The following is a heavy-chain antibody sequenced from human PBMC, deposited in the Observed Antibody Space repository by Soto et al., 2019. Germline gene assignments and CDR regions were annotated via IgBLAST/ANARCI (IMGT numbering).Heavy chain of an antibody. D-gene: IGHD3-16*02. Sequence: SETLSLTCTVSGGSISSYYWNWIRRSPGKGLEWIGYTSYSGNTNYSPSLQSRVTLSLDASKKQFSLRLTSVTAADTAVYYCARGGIMITFGGVIGGSYYYYGMDVWGQGTTVTVSS. J-gene: IGHJ6*02. V-gene: IGHV4-59*12. CDR1: GGSISSYY. CDR3: ARGGIMITFGGVIGGSYYYYGMDV. CDR2: TSYSGNT.